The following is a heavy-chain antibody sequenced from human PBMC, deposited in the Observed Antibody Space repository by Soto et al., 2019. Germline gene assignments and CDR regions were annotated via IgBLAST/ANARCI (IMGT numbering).Heavy chain of an antibody. CDR1: GFSFSTYS. CDR3: ARDPPYSGSYYEDFDY. CDR2: ISSSSSYI. D-gene: IGHD1-26*01. J-gene: IGHJ4*02. V-gene: IGHV3-21*01. Sequence: GGSLRPSSRSSGFSFSTYSWNGVRQAPGRGLEWVSSISSSSSYIYYADSVKGRFTISRDNAKNSLYLQMNSLRAEDTAVYYCARDPPYSGSYYEDFDYWGQGT.